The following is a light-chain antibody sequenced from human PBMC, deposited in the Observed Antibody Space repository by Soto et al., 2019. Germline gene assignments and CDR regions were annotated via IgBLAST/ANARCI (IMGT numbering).Light chain of an antibody. V-gene: IGKV3-11*01. CDR1: QSVSSY. Sequence: EIVLTQSPATLSLSPGERATLSCRASQSVSSYLAWYQQKPGQAPRLLIYDASNRATGIPARFSGSGSGTDFTLTISSLELDDFDVSSSQQYSNWLQTFGPGTKVD. CDR2: DAS. CDR3: QQYSNWLQT. J-gene: IGKJ3*01.